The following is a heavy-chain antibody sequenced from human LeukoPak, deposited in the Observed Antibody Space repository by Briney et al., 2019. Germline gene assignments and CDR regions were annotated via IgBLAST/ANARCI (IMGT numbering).Heavy chain of an antibody. Sequence: ASVKVSCKVSGYTLTELSMHWVRQAPGKGLEWMGGFDPEDGETIYAQKFQGRVAMTEDTSTDTAYMELSSLRSEDTAVYYCATVLAWLDWFFDYWGQGTLVTVSS. CDR3: ATVLAWLDWFFDY. D-gene: IGHD3-9*01. V-gene: IGHV1-24*01. J-gene: IGHJ4*02. CDR2: FDPEDGET. CDR1: GYTLTELS.